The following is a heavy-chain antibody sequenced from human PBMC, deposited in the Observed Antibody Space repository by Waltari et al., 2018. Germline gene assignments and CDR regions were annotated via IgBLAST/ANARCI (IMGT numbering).Heavy chain of an antibody. V-gene: IGHV4-4*02. Sequence: QVQLHESGPGLVKPSGTLSVTCAVPGDSIRGRFWWSWVRQTPGKGLEWIGQIHGSGRINYNPSLESRVTVSRDTSNNQFSLKLTSATAADTAVYFCARDRGRGLYLDSWGQGILVTVSP. D-gene: IGHD5-12*01. CDR2: IHGSGRI. J-gene: IGHJ4*02. CDR3: ARDRGRGLYLDS. CDR1: GDSIRGRFW.